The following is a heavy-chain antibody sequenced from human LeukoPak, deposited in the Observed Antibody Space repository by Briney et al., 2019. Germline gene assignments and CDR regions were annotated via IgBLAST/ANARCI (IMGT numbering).Heavy chain of an antibody. J-gene: IGHJ6*02. CDR3: ARDRVATDRYGMDV. Sequence: SETLSLTCTVSGGSISRSSYYWGWIRQPPGKGLEWIGSIYYSESTYYNPSLKSRVTISVDTSKNQFSLKLSSVTAADTAVYYCARDRVATDRYGMDVWGQGTTVTVSS. D-gene: IGHD5-12*01. CDR1: GGSISRSSYY. V-gene: IGHV4-39*02. CDR2: IYYSEST.